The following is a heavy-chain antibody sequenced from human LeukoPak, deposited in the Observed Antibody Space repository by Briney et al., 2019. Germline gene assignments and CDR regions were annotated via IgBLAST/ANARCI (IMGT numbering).Heavy chain of an antibody. CDR1: GFTFSDYY. V-gene: IGHV3-11*05. Sequence: GVSLRLSCAASGFTFSDYYMSWIRQAPGKGLEWLSYISSSSTYTNYADSVKGRFTISRDNAKNSLYLQMNSLRAEDTAVYYCARDLKGSAWYVDYWGQGTLVTVSS. D-gene: IGHD6-19*01. CDR3: ARDLKGSAWYVDY. CDR2: ISSSSTYT. J-gene: IGHJ4*02.